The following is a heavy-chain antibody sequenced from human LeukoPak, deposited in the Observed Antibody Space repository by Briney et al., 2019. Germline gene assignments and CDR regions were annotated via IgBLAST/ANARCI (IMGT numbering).Heavy chain of an antibody. Sequence: PGRSLRLSCAASGFTFSSYAMHWVRQAPGKGLEWVALISADGSNKFHADSVKGRFTISRDNSKNTLYLQMNSLRAEDTAVYYCARGRGSYSLDHWGQGTLVTVSS. CDR3: ARGRGSYSLDH. CDR1: GFTFSSYA. V-gene: IGHV3-30-3*01. J-gene: IGHJ4*02. D-gene: IGHD1-26*01. CDR2: ISADGSNK.